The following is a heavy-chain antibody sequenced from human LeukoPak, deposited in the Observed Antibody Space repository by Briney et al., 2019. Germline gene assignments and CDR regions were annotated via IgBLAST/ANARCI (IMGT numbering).Heavy chain of an antibody. J-gene: IGHJ4*02. CDR1: GGSISSYY. CDR2: IYYSRST. V-gene: IGHV4-59*01. CDR3: ARDFVGFDY. Sequence: PSETLSLTCTVSGGSISSYYWSWIRQPPGKGLEWIGYIYYSRSTNYNPSLKSRVTISVDTSKNQFSLKLSSVTAADTAVYYCARDFVGFDYWGQGTLVTVSS. D-gene: IGHD3-3*01.